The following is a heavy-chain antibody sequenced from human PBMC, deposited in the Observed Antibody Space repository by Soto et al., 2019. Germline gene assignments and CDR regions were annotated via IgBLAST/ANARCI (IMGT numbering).Heavy chain of an antibody. Sequence: QVQLVQSGAEVKKPGSSVKVSCKASGGTFSSYTISWVRQAPGQGLEWMGRIIPILGIANYAQKFQGRVTITADKSTSTADMELSSLRSEDTAVYYCARGARVMVRGITWFDPWGQGTLVTVSS. D-gene: IGHD3-10*01. CDR3: ARGARVMVRGITWFDP. V-gene: IGHV1-69*02. CDR2: IIPILGIA. J-gene: IGHJ5*02. CDR1: GGTFSSYT.